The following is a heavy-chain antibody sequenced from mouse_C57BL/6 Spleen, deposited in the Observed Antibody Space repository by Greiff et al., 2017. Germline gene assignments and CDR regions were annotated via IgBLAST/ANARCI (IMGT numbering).Heavy chain of an antibody. V-gene: IGHV1-81*01. J-gene: IGHJ2*01. CDR2: IYPSSGNT. CDR3: ARPDYDEDFDY. D-gene: IGHD2-4*01. CDR1: GYTFTSYG. Sequence: QVQLKESGAELARPGASVKLSCKASGYTFTSYGISWVKQRTGQGLEWIGEIYPSSGNTYYNETFKGKATLTADKSSSTAYMELRSLTSEDSAVYFCARPDYDEDFDYWGQGTTLTVSS.